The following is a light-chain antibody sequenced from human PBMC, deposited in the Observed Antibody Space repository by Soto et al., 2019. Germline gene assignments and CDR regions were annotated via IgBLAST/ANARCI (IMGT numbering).Light chain of an antibody. CDR3: AAWDDSLSGVV. V-gene: IGLV1-47*01. J-gene: IGLJ2*01. Sequence: QSVLTQPPSASGTPGQRVTISCSGSSSNIGGNYVYWYQQLPGTAPKLLIYRNNQRPSGVPDRLSGSKSGTSASLAISGLRSEDEADYYCAAWDDSLSGVVFGGGTKVTVL. CDR1: SSNIGGNY. CDR2: RNN.